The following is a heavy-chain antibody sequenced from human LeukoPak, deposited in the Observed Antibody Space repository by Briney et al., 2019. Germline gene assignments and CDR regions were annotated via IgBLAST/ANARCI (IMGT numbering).Heavy chain of an antibody. J-gene: IGHJ4*02. CDR3: ARDRLNRADCGTDCYSAVFDY. D-gene: IGHD2-21*02. V-gene: IGHV3-30*03. CDR2: ISYDGSNK. CDR1: GFTFSSYG. Sequence: GSLRLSCAASGFTFSSYGMHWVRQAPGKGLEWVAVISYDGSNKYYADSVKGRFTISRDNSKNTLYLQMNNLGVEDTAVYYCARDRLNRADCGTDCYSAVFDYWGQGALVTVSS.